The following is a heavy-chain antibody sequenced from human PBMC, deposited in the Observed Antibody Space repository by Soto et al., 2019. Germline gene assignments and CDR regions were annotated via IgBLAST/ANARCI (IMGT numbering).Heavy chain of an antibody. J-gene: IGHJ5*02. V-gene: IGHV4-34*01. CDR3: ASLPRGFGVNEKWFDP. Sequence: SETLSLTCAVYGGSFSGYYCSWIRQPPWKGLEWIGEINHSGSTNYNPSLKSRVTISVDTSKNQFSLKLSSVTAADTAVYYCASLPRGFGVNEKWFDPCGQGTLVTVSS. CDR1: GGSFSGYY. CDR2: INHSGST. D-gene: IGHD3-10*01.